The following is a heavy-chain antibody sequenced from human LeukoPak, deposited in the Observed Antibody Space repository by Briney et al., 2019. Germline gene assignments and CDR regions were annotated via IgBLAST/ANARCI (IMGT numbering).Heavy chain of an antibody. CDR2: ISSSSGTI. V-gene: IGHV3-48*04. D-gene: IGHD3-22*01. CDR1: GFTFSTYT. CDR3: ARDLVVVTRFDY. Sequence: GGSLRLSCATSGFTFSTYTMNWVRQAPGKGLEWVSYISSSSGTIYYADSVKGRFTISRDNAKNSLYLQMNSLRAEDTAVYYCARDLVVVTRFDYWGQGTLDTVSS. J-gene: IGHJ4*02.